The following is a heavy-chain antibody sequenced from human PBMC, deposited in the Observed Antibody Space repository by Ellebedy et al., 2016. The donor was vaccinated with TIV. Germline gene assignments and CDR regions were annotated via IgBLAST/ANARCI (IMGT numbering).Heavy chain of an antibody. J-gene: IGHJ4*02. D-gene: IGHD1-26*01. Sequence: AASVKVSCKASGYTFIIYDINSVRQDPGQGLVWMGWMNPSTGKSDYAKKYQGRVTMTANTSISTAYMELSSLTSDDTAVYYCAKGPVGAANWGQGTLVTVSS. CDR2: MNPSTGKS. CDR3: AKGPVGAAN. CDR1: GYTFIIYD. V-gene: IGHV1-8*01.